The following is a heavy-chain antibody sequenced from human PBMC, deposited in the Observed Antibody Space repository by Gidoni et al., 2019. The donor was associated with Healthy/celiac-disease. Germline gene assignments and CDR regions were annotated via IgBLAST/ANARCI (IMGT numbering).Heavy chain of an antibody. D-gene: IGHD6-6*01. J-gene: IGHJ6*02. CDR3: ARERGYIAAPNYYYYGMDV. Sequence: QVQLVESGGGLVKPGGSLRPSCAASGFTFIDYYISWIRQAPGKGLEWVSYISSSGSTIYYADSVKGRFTISRDNAKNSLYLQMNSLRAEDTAVYYCARERGYIAAPNYYYYGMDVWGQGTTVTVSS. CDR1: GFTFIDYY. V-gene: IGHV3-11*01. CDR2: ISSSGSTI.